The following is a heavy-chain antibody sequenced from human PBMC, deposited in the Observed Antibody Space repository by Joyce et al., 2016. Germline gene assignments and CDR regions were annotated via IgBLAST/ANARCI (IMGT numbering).Heavy chain of an antibody. Sequence: QVQLVQSGAEVKKPGSSVKVSCKASGGAFSRYAFTWVRHAPGQGREWVGGISPVVNTARHAQKFRGRVTITADESTGTVYMELSSLRSEDTAVYYCARDRCSGGSCYFRTFDIWGQGTMVTVSS. CDR3: ARDRCSGGSCYFRTFDI. D-gene: IGHD2-15*01. J-gene: IGHJ3*02. CDR1: GGAFSRYA. CDR2: ISPVVNTA. V-gene: IGHV1-69*01.